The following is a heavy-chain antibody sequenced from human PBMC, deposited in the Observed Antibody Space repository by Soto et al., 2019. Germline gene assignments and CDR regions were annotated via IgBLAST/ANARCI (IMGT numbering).Heavy chain of an antibody. J-gene: IGHJ6*03. Sequence: GGSLRLSCAASGFTFSSYAMSWVRQAPGKGLEWVSAISGSGGSTYYADSVKGRFTISRDNSKNTLYLQMNSLRAEDTAVYYCAKDDYYGSGSYYLYYYYMDVWGKGTTVTVSS. CDR3: AKDDYYGSGSYYLYYYYMDV. V-gene: IGHV3-23*01. CDR1: GFTFSSYA. D-gene: IGHD3-10*01. CDR2: ISGSGGST.